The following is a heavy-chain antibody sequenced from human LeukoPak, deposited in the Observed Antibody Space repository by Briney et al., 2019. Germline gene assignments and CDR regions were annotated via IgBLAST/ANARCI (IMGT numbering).Heavy chain of an antibody. CDR1: GGTFSSYA. CDR2: IIPIFGTA. CDR3: ARLSYDFWSGHEDFDP. Sequence: SVKVSCKASGGTFSSYAISWVRQAPGHGLEWMGGIIPIFGTANYAQKFQGRVTITADKSTSTAYMELSSLRSGDTAVYYCARLSYDFWSGHEDFDPWGQGTLVTVSS. J-gene: IGHJ5*02. D-gene: IGHD3-3*01. V-gene: IGHV1-69*06.